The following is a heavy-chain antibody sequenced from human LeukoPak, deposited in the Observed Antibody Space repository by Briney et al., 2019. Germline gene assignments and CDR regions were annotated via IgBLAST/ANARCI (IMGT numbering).Heavy chain of an antibody. CDR1: GFAFNMFA. CDR2: LSRGGSTT. V-gene: IGHV3-23*01. J-gene: IGHJ4*02. CDR3: ARQQRIRHCSEGVCTEGYYFDY. D-gene: IGHD2-15*01. Sequence: GGSLRLSCAGTGFAFNMFAIDWVRQAPGKGLELVSGLSRGGSTTNYADSVKGRFTISRDKSQNSVFLQLNSLRPEDTAVYYCARQQRIRHCSEGVCTEGYYFDYWGQGTLVTVSS.